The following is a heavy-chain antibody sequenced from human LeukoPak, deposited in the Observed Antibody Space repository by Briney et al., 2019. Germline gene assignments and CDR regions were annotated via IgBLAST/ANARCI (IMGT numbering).Heavy chain of an antibody. Sequence: GRSLRLSCAASGFTFSSYGMHWVRQAPGKGLEWVAVIWYGGSNKYYADSVKGRFTISRDNSKNTLYLQMNSLRAEDTAVYYCARDFDSSSWYNYYYYMDVWGKGTTVTVSS. D-gene: IGHD6-13*01. CDR3: ARDFDSSSWYNYYYYMDV. J-gene: IGHJ6*03. CDR1: GFTFSSYG. V-gene: IGHV3-33*01. CDR2: IWYGGSNK.